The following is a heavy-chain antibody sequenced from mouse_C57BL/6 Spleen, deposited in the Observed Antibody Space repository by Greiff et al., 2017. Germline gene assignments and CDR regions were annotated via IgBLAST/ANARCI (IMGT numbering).Heavy chain of an antibody. J-gene: IGHJ2*01. D-gene: IGHD2-4*01. CDR2: ISSGSSTI. CDR3: ARPPIYYDYDGFDY. V-gene: IGHV5-17*01. Sequence: EVKLVESGGGLVKPGGSLKLSCAASGFTFSDYGMHWVRQAPEKGLEWVAYISSGSSTIYYADTVKGRFTISRDNAKNTLFLQMTSLRSEDTAIYYCARPPIYYDYDGFDYWGQGTTLTVSS. CDR1: GFTFSDYG.